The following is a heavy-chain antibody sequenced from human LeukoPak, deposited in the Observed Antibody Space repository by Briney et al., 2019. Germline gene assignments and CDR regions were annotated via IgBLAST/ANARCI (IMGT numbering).Heavy chain of an antibody. CDR1: GFTFSSYW. V-gene: IGHV3-7*05. CDR3: ARDRGYDGGMDV. CDR2: IKQEGNEK. Sequence: GGSLRLSCAASGFTFSSYWMIWVREAPGKGLECVANIKQEGNEKYYVDSVKGRFTISRDNAKNYLYVQMNRLRAEDTGVEYCARDRGYDGGMDVWGQGTTVTVSS. D-gene: IGHD5-12*01. J-gene: IGHJ6*02.